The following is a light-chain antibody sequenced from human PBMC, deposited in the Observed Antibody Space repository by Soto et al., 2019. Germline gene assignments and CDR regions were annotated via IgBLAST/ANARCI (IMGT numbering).Light chain of an antibody. CDR3: QQYGSSPRVT. V-gene: IGKV3-20*01. J-gene: IGKJ5*01. CDR1: QSVSSSY. Sequence: EIVWTQTTGTLSLSPGERATLSCRASQSVSSSYLAWYQQKPGQAPRLLIYGASSRATGIPDRFSGSGSGTDFTLTISRLEPEDFAVYYCQQYGSSPRVTFGQGTRLEIK. CDR2: GAS.